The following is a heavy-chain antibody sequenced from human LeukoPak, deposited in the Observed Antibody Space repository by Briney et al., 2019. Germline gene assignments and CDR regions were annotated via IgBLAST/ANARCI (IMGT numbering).Heavy chain of an antibody. CDR1: GFTFSSYA. CDR2: ISGSGGST. CDR3: AKSSDYDFWSGYYFDY. Sequence: PGGSLRLSCAASGFTFSSYAMSWVRQAPGKGLEWVSAISGSGGSTYYADSVKGRFTISRDNSENTLYLQMNSLRAEDTAVYYCAKSSDYDFWSGYYFDYWGQGTLVTVSS. D-gene: IGHD3-3*01. V-gene: IGHV3-23*01. J-gene: IGHJ4*02.